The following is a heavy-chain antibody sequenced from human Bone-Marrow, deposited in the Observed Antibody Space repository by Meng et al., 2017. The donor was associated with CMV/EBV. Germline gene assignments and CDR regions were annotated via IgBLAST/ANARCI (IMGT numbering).Heavy chain of an antibody. J-gene: IGHJ5*02. CDR2: IYYSGST. CDR3: ASLAAAGTLYNWFDP. V-gene: IGHV4-59*01. D-gene: IGHD6-13*01. Sequence: SETLFLTCTVSGGSISSYYWSWIRQPPGKGLEWIGYIYYSGSTNYNPSLKSRVTISVDTSKNQFSLKLSSVTAADTAVYYCASLAAAGTLYNWFDPWGQGTLVTVSS. CDR1: GGSISSYY.